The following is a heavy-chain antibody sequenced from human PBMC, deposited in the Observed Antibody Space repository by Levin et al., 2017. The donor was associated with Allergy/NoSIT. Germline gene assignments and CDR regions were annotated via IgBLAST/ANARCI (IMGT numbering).Heavy chain of an antibody. CDR3: ARVAIVVVVAAAHHYYYDYMDD. Sequence: SETLSLTCAVYGGSFSGYYWSWIRQPPGKGLEWIGEINHSGSTNYNPSLKSLVTISVDTSKNQFSLKLSSVTAADTAVYYCARVAIVVVVAAAHHYYYDYMDDWGKGTTVTVSS. D-gene: IGHD2-15*01. J-gene: IGHJ6*03. CDR1: GGSFSGYY. V-gene: IGHV4-34*01. CDR2: INHSGST.